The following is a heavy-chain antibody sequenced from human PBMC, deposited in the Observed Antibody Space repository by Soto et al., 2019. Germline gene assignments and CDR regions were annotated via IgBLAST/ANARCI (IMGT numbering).Heavy chain of an antibody. CDR3: ARDVGYCSGGSCHTLYYMDV. CDR1: GFTFSSYW. Sequence: GGSLRLSCAASGFTFSSYWMSWVRQAPGKGLEWVANIKQDGSEKYYVDSVKGRFTISRDNAKNSLYLQMNSLRAEDTAVYYCARDVGYCSGGSCHTLYYMDVWGKGTTVTVSS. D-gene: IGHD2-15*01. CDR2: IKQDGSEK. V-gene: IGHV3-7*01. J-gene: IGHJ6*03.